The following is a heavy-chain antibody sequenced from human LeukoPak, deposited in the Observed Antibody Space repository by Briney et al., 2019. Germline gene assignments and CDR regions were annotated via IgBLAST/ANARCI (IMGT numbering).Heavy chain of an antibody. D-gene: IGHD1-26*01. CDR1: GFTLSSYW. Sequence: GESLRLSCAASGFTLSSYWMSWVRQAPGEGLEWVSGIIGRDSPTYYADSVKGQFTISRENSKNTLYLQRNSLRAEDTAVYYCATSGGSYWSWGQGTVVSVSS. J-gene: IGHJ5*02. CDR3: ATSGGSYWS. V-gene: IGHV3-23*01. CDR2: IIGRDSPT.